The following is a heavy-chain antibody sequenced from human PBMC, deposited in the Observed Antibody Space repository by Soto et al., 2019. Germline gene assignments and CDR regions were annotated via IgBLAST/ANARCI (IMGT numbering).Heavy chain of an antibody. CDR1: GYTFTIYG. V-gene: IGHV1-18*04. Sequence: QVQLVQSGAEVKNPGASVKVSCKASGYTFTIYGISWVRQAPGQGLEWMGWISGYNGNTDYAQNLQDRVTLTTDASTSSVYMELRSLRSDDTAVYYCARVAYYDSSGYYGYWGQGTLITVSS. J-gene: IGHJ4*02. CDR3: ARVAYYDSSGYYGY. D-gene: IGHD3-22*01. CDR2: ISGYNGNT.